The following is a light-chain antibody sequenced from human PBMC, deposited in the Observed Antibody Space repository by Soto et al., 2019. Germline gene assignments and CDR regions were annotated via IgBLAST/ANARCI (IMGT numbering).Light chain of an antibody. CDR1: QSVSSN. V-gene: IGKV3-15*01. CDR3: QQYNTWPPIT. Sequence: EIVMTQSPATLSVSPGERSTLSCRASQSVSSNLAWYQQKPGQAPRLLIYGASIRATGIPARFSGSGSWTEFTLTIRSLQSEDFAVYYCQQYNTWPPITFGQGTQLEIK. J-gene: IGKJ5*01. CDR2: GAS.